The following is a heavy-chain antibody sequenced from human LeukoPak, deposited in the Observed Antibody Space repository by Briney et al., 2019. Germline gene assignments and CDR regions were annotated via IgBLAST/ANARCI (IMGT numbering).Heavy chain of an antibody. CDR3: AKGYNYAYEY. V-gene: IGHV3-53*01. Sequence: GGSLRLSCAASGFTVSSNYKSWVRQAPGKGLEWVSVIYSGGSTYYAASVKGRFTISRDNSKNTLYLQMNSLRPEDTAVYYCAKGYNYAYEYWGQGTLVTVSS. D-gene: IGHD5-18*01. CDR1: GFTVSSNY. CDR2: IYSGGST. J-gene: IGHJ4*02.